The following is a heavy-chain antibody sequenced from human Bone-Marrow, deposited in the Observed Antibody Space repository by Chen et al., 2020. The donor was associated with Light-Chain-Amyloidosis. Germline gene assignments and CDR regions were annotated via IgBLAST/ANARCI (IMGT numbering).Heavy chain of an antibody. V-gene: IGHV5-51*01. CDR3: ARRRDGYNFDY. D-gene: IGHD5-12*01. J-gene: IGHJ4*02. CDR1: GYTFPNYW. Sequence: EVQLEQSGPAGKKPGESLKISCKGSGYTFPNYWIGWVRQMPGKGLEWMGVIYPDDSDARYSPSFEGQVTISADKSITTAYLQWRSLKASDTAMYYCARRRDGYNFDYWGQGTLVTVSS. CDR2: IYPDDSDA.